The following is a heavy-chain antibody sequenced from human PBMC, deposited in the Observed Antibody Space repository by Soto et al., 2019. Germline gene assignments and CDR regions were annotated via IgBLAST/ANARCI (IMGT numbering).Heavy chain of an antibody. D-gene: IGHD6-13*01. CDR3: ARSYSSTYYFDY. CDR1: GGTFSSYA. CDR2: IIPIFGTA. V-gene: IGHV1-69*06. J-gene: IGHJ4*02. Sequence: GASVKVSCKASGGTFSSYAISWVRQAPGQGLEWMGGIIPIFGTANYAQKFQGRVTITADKSTSTAYMELSSLRSEDTAVYYCARSYSSTYYFDYWGQGXLVTVYS.